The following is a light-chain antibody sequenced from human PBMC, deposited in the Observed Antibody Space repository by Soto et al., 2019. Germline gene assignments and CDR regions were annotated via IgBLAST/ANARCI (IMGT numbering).Light chain of an antibody. CDR3: LQDYNYPRT. CDR2: AAS. Sequence: AIXMTQSPSSLSASVGDTVTITCRASQDIRSDLGWYQQKPGTVPKLLIYAASSLHSGVPSRFSGGGSGTDFTLTINSLQPEDSATYYCLQDYNYPRTFGQGTKVEVK. J-gene: IGKJ1*01. V-gene: IGKV1-6*01. CDR1: QDIRSD.